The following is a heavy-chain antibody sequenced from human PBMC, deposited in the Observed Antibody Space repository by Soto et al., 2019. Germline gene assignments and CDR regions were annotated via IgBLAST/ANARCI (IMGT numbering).Heavy chain of an antibody. V-gene: IGHV3-53*02. CDR1: GFTFSTNY. CDR3: ARGRQPDYYSYYGMDV. Sequence: EVQLVETGGGLIQPGGSLRLSCAASGFTFSTNYMSWVRQAPGKGLEWVSVVYAGGSTYYADSVKGRFSISRDNSKNTGYLQMNSPRAEDTAVYYCARGRQPDYYSYYGMDVWGQGTPGTVSS. D-gene: IGHD5-18*01. J-gene: IGHJ6*02. CDR2: VYAGGST.